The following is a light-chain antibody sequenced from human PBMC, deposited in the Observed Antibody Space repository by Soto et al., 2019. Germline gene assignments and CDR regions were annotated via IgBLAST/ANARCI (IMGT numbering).Light chain of an antibody. Sequence: EIVMTQSPATLSVSPGERATLSCRASQSVSSNLAWYQQKPGQAPRLLIYGASTRATGIPARFSGSGSGTEFTITISSLQSEDFAVYYFQQYNNWPPPFTFGPGTKVDIK. V-gene: IGKV3-15*01. J-gene: IGKJ3*01. CDR1: QSVSSN. CDR2: GAS. CDR3: QQYNNWPPPFT.